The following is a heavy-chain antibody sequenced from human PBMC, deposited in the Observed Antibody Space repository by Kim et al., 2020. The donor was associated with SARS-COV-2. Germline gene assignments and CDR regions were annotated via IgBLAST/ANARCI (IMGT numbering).Heavy chain of an antibody. CDR3: ARDGYCSSTSCYDYYYYGMDV. Sequence: GGSLRLSCAASGFTFSSYEMNWVRQAPGKGLEWVSYISSSGSTIYYADSVKGRFTISRDNAKNSLYLQMNILRAEDTAVYYCARDGYCSSTSCYDYYYYGMDVWGQGTTVTVSS. V-gene: IGHV3-48*03. CDR1: GFTFSSYE. CDR2: ISSSGSTI. J-gene: IGHJ6*02. D-gene: IGHD2-2*03.